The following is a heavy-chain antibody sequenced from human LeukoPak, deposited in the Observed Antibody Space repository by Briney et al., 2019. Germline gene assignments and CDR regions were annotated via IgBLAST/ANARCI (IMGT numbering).Heavy chain of an antibody. Sequence: GGSLRLSCAASGFTFSSYSMNWVRQAPGKGLEWVSSISSSSGYIYYADSVKGRFTISRDNAKNSLYLQMNSLRAEDKAVYYCASLGEPQVTRIYWGQGTLVTVSS. CDR2: ISSSSGYI. CDR3: ASLGEPQVTRIY. CDR1: GFTFSSYS. D-gene: IGHD4-11*01. J-gene: IGHJ4*02. V-gene: IGHV3-21*01.